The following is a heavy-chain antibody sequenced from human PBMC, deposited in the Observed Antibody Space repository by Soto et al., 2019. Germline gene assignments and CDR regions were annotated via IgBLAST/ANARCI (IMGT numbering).Heavy chain of an antibody. J-gene: IGHJ4*02. CDR2: VYRTGST. Sequence: QVQLQEWGPGLVKPSGTLSLTCAVSGGSISTSNWWSWVRQPPGKGLEWIGEVYRTGSTNYNPSLESRLTISVDKSNNQFSLKLTSVTAADTAVYYCARARATIAAAAIFDCWGQGTLVTVSS. V-gene: IGHV4-4*02. CDR1: GGSISTSNW. D-gene: IGHD6-13*01. CDR3: ARARATIAAAAIFDC.